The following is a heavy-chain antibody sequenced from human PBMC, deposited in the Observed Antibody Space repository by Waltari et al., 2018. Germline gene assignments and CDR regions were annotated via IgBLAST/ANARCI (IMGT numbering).Heavy chain of an antibody. V-gene: IGHV4-34*01. D-gene: IGHD3-9*01. J-gene: IGHJ4*02. Sequence: QVQLQQWGAGLLKPSETLSLTCAVYGGSFSGYYWSWIRQPPGKGLEWIGEINHSGSTNYNPSLKSRVTMSVDTSKNQFSLNLTSVTASDTAVYYCTRDLDDILTGPLIWGLGTLVTVSS. CDR1: GGSFSGYY. CDR3: TRDLDDILTGPLI. CDR2: INHSGST.